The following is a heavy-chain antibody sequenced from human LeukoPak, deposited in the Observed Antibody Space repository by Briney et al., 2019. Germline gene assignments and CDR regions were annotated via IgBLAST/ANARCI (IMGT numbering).Heavy chain of an antibody. J-gene: IGHJ6*03. D-gene: IGHD7-27*01. Sequence: PGGSLRLSCAASGFTFSSYWMSWVRQAPGKGLEWVANIKHDGREKYFVDSVKDRFTISRDNARGSLYLQLNSLRAEDMAVYYCARDSTSFFDNWGHSSYYLDVWGKGTTVTVS. CDR2: IKHDGREK. CDR1: GFTFSSYW. CDR3: ARDSTSFFDNWGHSSYYLDV. V-gene: IGHV3-7*01.